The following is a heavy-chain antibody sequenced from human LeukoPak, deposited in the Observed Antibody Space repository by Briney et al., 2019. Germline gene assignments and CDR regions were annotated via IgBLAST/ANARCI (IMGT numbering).Heavy chain of an antibody. CDR1: GFTFSSYS. V-gene: IGHV3-48*01. D-gene: IGHD4-17*01. J-gene: IGHJ4*02. CDR2: ISSSSSTI. Sequence: PGGSLRLSCAASGFTFSSYSMNWVRQAPGKGLEWASYISSSSSTIYYADSVKGRFTISRDNAKNSLYLQMNSLRAEDTAVYYCARVGDYGDYVDYWGQGTLVTVSS. CDR3: ARVGDYGDYVDY.